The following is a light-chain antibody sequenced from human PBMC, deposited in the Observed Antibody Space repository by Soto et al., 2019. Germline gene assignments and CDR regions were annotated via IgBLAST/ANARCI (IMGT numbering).Light chain of an antibody. Sequence: DIQMTQSPSSLSASVGDRVTITCRASQGIKTFLSWYQKKPGKAPYLLIYSASTLQGGVPSRFSGSGSGTDFTLTISSLQPEDFATYYCQQGFNTPPTFGQGTNVEIK. J-gene: IGKJ1*01. V-gene: IGKV1-39*01. CDR3: QQGFNTPPT. CDR1: QGIKTF. CDR2: SAS.